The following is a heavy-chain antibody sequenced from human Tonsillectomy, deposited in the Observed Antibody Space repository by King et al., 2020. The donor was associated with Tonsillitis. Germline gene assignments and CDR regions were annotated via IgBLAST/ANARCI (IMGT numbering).Heavy chain of an antibody. CDR1: GFTFGASA. D-gene: IGHD5-18*01. J-gene: IGHJ3*02. Sequence: VQLVESGGGLAQPGRSLRLSCTASGFTFGASAMSWVRQAPGKGLEWVGFIGSEAYGGTTPHAASVKGRFTISTNDSKSLAYLQMNNLKTEDTAVYFCARVGDGCIYGYSGAFDIWGQGTVVTVSS. V-gene: IGHV3-49*04. CDR2: IGSEAYGGTT. CDR3: ARVGDGCIYGYSGAFDI.